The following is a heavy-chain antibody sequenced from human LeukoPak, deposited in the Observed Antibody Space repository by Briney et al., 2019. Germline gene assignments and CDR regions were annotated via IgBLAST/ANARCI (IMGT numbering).Heavy chain of an antibody. CDR3: ASLSSGWPGGVDY. Sequence: GASVKVSCKASGYTFTAYYIHWVRQAPGQGLEWMGRINPNSGGTNYAQKFQGRVTMTRDTSISTAYMELSRLRSDDTAVYYCASLSSGWPGGVDYWGQGTLVTVSS. J-gene: IGHJ4*02. CDR1: GYTFTAYY. V-gene: IGHV1-2*06. CDR2: INPNSGGT. D-gene: IGHD6-19*01.